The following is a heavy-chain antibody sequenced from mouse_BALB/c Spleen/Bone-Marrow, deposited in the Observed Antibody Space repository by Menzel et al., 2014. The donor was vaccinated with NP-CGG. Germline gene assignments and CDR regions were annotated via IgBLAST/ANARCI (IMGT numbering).Heavy chain of an antibody. Sequence: DVHLVESGPELVKPGASVKISCKASGYSFTGYFMNWGRQSHGKSLEWIGRINPYHGDTFYNQNFKGKATLTVDKSSSTVYMEFLSLTSEDAAVYYCGSRGNYDAMDYWGQGTSVTVSS. CDR2: INPYHGDT. J-gene: IGHJ4*01. D-gene: IGHD2-1*01. CDR1: GYSFTGYF. V-gene: IGHV1-37*01. CDR3: GSRGNYDAMDY.